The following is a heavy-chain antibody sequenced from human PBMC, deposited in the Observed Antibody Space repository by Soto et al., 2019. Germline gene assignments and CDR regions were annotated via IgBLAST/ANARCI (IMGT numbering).Heavy chain of an antibody. Sequence: SENLALSCTVYGGSSGSYYWRWVGQPPGKGVEWIGYIYYRGNTDYNPSLKSRVTLSLDTPKNQFSLKLSSVTAADTAVYYCARHPGYYDLLPGYTPYYFDYCGQGLLVT. CDR2: IYYRGNT. V-gene: IGHV4-59*08. J-gene: IGHJ4*02. CDR3: ARHPGYYDLLPGYTPYYFDY. D-gene: IGHD3-9*01. CDR1: GGSSGSYY.